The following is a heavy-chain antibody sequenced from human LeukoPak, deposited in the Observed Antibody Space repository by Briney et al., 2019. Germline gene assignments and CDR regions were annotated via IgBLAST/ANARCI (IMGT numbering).Heavy chain of an antibody. CDR1: GFTFSSYS. Sequence: GGSLRLSCAASGFTFSSYSMNWVRQAPGKGLEWVSSISSSSSYIYYADSVKGRFTISRDNAKNSLYLQMNSLRAEDTAVYYCARIAPPKSSSSGLWFDPWGQGTLVTVSS. CDR2: ISSSSSYI. V-gene: IGHV3-21*01. CDR3: ARIAPPKSSSSGLWFDP. J-gene: IGHJ5*02. D-gene: IGHD6-6*01.